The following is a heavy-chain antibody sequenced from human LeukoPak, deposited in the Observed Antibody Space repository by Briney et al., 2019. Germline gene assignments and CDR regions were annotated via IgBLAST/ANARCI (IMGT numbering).Heavy chain of an antibody. J-gene: IGHJ4*02. Sequence: GGSLRLSCAASGFTFSSYAMHWVRQAPGKGLEWVAVISYDGSNKYYADSVKGRFTISRDNSKNTLYLQMNSLRAEDTAVYYCARDKPYFDYWGQGTLVTASS. CDR2: ISYDGSNK. CDR3: ARDKPYFDY. V-gene: IGHV3-30-3*01. CDR1: GFTFSSYA.